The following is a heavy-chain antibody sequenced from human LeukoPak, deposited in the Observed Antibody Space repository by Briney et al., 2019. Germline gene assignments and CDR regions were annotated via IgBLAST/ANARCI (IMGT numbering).Heavy chain of an antibody. V-gene: IGHV3-48*01. Sequence: PGGSLRLSCAASGFTFSSYSMNWVRQAPGKGLEWVSYISSGSGSSIYYADSVKGRFSISRDNAKNSLYLQMNSLRAEDTALYYCARPGYYYGMDVWGQGTTVTVSS. CDR3: ARPGYYYGMDV. CDR2: ISSGSGSSI. CDR1: GFTFSSYS. J-gene: IGHJ6*02. D-gene: IGHD3-10*01.